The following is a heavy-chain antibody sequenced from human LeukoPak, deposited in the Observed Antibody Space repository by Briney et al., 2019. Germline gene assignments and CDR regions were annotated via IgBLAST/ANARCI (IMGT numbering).Heavy chain of an antibody. CDR3: ARASPYSSSSSADY. CDR1: GYTFTYCS. D-gene: IGHD6-6*01. CDR2: ITLYNGNT. V-gene: IGHV1-68*01. J-gene: IGHJ4*02. Sequence: GTSVKVSCKASGYTFTYCSLHWLQQAPGQGLERMRWITLYNGNTNYAQKFQGRVTMTRDTSISTAYMELSRLRSDDTAVYYCARASPYSSSSSADYWGQGTLVTVSS.